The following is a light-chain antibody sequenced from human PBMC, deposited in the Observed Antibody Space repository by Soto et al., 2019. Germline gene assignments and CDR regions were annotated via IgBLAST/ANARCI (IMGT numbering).Light chain of an antibody. Sequence: EIVLTQSPGTLSLSPGERGTLSCRASQSVNSNYLAWYQQKPGQAPRLLIYGASSRATGIPDRFSGSGSGTDFILTISRLEPDDFAVYYCQQYGRSPRTFGQGTKVEIK. CDR1: QSVNSNY. V-gene: IGKV3-20*01. CDR2: GAS. J-gene: IGKJ1*01. CDR3: QQYGRSPRT.